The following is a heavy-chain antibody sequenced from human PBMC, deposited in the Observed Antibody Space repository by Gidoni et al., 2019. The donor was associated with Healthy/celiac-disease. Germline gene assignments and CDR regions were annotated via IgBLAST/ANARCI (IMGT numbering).Heavy chain of an antibody. CDR2: ISAYNGNT. CDR3: ARISDADFVVVPAAMGLSAFDI. V-gene: IGHV1-18*01. J-gene: IGHJ3*02. Sequence: QVQLVQSGAEVKKPVASVKVSCNASGYTFTSSGISWVRQAPGQGLEWRGWISAYNGNTNYAQKLQGRVTMTTDTSTSTDYMELRSLRSDDTAVYYCARISDADFVVVPAAMGLSAFDIWGQGTMVTVSS. CDR1: GYTFTSSG. D-gene: IGHD2-2*01.